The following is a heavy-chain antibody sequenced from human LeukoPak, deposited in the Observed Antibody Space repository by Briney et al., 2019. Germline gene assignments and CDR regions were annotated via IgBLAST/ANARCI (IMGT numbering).Heavy chain of an antibody. V-gene: IGHV4-61*03. J-gene: IGHJ4*02. CDR1: GGPVGSGTYC. CDR3: ARVRRITMHPAFDY. CDR2: ICDSGSI. Sequence: SETLSLTCTASGGPVGSGTYCWSWIRQPPGKTLEWIGYICDSGSIDHNPSLKSRVTISVDTSKSHFSLKLSSVTAADTAVYYCARVRRITMHPAFDYWGQGTLVTVSS. D-gene: IGHD3-10*01.